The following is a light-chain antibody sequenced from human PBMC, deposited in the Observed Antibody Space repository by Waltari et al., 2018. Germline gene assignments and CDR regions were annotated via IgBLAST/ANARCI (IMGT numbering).Light chain of an antibody. V-gene: IGLV2-14*01. J-gene: IGLJ2*01. Sequence: QSALTQPASVSGSPGQSITIPCPGTSSDVGGYNYVSWYQQHPGKAPKLIIYEVTNRPSGVSNRFSGSKSGNTASLTISGLQAEDEADYSCSSYTSSSTFSVVFGGGTKLTVL. CDR3: SSYTSSSTFSVV. CDR1: SSDVGGYNY. CDR2: EVT.